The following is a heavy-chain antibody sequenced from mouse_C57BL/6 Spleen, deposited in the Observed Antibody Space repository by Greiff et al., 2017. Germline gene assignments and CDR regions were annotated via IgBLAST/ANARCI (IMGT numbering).Heavy chain of an antibody. V-gene: IGHV1-82*01. CDR2: IYPGDGDT. D-gene: IGHD3-2*02. J-gene: IGHJ3*01. Sequence: VQLQQSGPELVKPGASVKISCKASGSAFSSSWMNWVKQRPGKGLEWIGRIYPGDGDTNYNGKFKGKATLTADKSSSTAYMQLSSLTSEDSAVYFCARSGTAQASWFAYWGQGTLVTVSA. CDR3: ARSGTAQASWFAY. CDR1: GSAFSSSW.